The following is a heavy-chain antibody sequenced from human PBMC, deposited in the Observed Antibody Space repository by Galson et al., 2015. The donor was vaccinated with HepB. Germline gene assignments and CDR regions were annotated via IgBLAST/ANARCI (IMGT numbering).Heavy chain of an antibody. CDR2: TSATGSTT. Sequence: SLRLSCAASGFTFSSYSMNWVRQAPGKGLQWISYTSATGSTTYYADSVKGRFTISRDNAKNSLYLQLNSLRDEDTAVYFCARGHCNATSCPLYFDSSGQGALVAVSS. CDR3: ARGHCNATSCPLYFDS. V-gene: IGHV3-48*02. J-gene: IGHJ4*02. CDR1: GFTFSSYS. D-gene: IGHD2-2*01.